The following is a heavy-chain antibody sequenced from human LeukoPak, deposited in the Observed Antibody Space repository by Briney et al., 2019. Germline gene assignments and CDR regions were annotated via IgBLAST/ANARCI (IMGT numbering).Heavy chain of an antibody. D-gene: IGHD3-9*01. V-gene: IGHV4-34*01. CDR3: ASPRGYFDWLGI. J-gene: IGHJ3*02. CDR1: GGSFSGYY. CDR2: INHSGST. Sequence: KPSETLSLTCAVYGGSFSGYYWSWIRQPPGKGLEWIGEINHSGSTNYNPSLKSRVTISVDTSKNQFSLKLSSVTAADTAVYYCASPRGYFDWLGIWGQGTMVTVSS.